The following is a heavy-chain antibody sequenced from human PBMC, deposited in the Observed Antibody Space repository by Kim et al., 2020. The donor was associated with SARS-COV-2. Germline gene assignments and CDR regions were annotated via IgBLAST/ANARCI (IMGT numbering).Heavy chain of an antibody. D-gene: IGHD3-10*01. CDR1: GFTFSDYY. CDR3: ARLWHGSGNIPDY. Sequence: GGSLRLSCAASGFTFSDYYMSWIRQAPGKGLEWVSYINSSSSYTNYADSVKGRFTISRDNAKNSLYLQMNSLRAEDTAVYYCARLWHGSGNIPDYWGQGTLVTVSS. V-gene: IGHV3-11*06. CDR2: INSSSSYT. J-gene: IGHJ4*02.